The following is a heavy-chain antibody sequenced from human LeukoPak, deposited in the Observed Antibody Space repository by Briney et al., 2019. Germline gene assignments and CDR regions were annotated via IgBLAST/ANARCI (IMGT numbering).Heavy chain of an antibody. CDR1: GLTFNSHW. D-gene: IGHD3-16*01. J-gene: IGHJ4*02. Sequence: GGSLRLSCAASGLTFNSHWMSWVRQAPGKGLEWVAMINGDGSEKNYVDSVKGLFTISRENAKNSLYLQMNNSRAEDMGVYYCVTGGGAYWGQGTLVTVS. CDR2: INGDGSEK. V-gene: IGHV3-7*01. CDR3: VTGGGAY.